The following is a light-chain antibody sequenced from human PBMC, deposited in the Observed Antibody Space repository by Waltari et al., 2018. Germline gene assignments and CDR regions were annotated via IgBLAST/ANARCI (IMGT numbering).Light chain of an antibody. J-gene: IGKJ1*01. V-gene: IGKV4-1*01. Sequence: DFLLTQSPDSLAVSLGERATIPCKSSQSVLYSPNNKNYLGWFQQKAGQPPKLLIYWASMREYGVPDRFSGSGSGTDFTLTISSLQAEDVAVYYCQQYHSVPRTFGQGTKVEI. CDR1: QSVLYSPNNKNY. CDR2: WAS. CDR3: QQYHSVPRT.